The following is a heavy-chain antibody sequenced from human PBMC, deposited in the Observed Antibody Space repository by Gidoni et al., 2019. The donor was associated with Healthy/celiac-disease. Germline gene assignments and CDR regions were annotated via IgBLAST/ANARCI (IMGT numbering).Heavy chain of an antibody. CDR3: ARSLVATIQGYYYYYGMDV. D-gene: IGHD5-12*01. CDR1: GYTFTGYY. V-gene: IGHV1-2*02. CDR2: INPNSGGT. J-gene: IGHJ6*02. Sequence: QVQLVQSGAEVKKPGASVKVSCKASGYTFTGYYMHWVRQAPGQGLEWMGWINPNSGGTNYAQKFQGRVTMTRDTSISTAYMELSRLRSDDTAVYYCARSLVATIQGYYYYYGMDVWGQGTTVTVSS.